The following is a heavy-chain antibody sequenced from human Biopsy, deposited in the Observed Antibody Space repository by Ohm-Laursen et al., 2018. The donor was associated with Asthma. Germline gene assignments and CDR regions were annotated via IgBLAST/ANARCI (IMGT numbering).Heavy chain of an antibody. CDR2: LIPVLGTP. Sequence: SSVKVSCNASGGSFSNYAISWVRQAPGQGLEWMGGLIPVLGTPDHAQMLEGRVTITADESTSTAYMELSSLSSEDTAVYYCARGYSGSGRIVYYYSGLEVWGQGTTVTVSS. J-gene: IGHJ6*02. V-gene: IGHV1-69*01. D-gene: IGHD5-12*01. CDR3: ARGYSGSGRIVYYYSGLEV. CDR1: GGSFSNYA.